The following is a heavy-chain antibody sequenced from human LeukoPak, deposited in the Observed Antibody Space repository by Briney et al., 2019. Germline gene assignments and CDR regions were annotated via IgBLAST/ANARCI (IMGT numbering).Heavy chain of an antibody. V-gene: IGHV3-23*01. CDR3: AKVATMIVVVRGPLDY. J-gene: IGHJ4*02. CDR1: GFTFRSYA. CDR2: ISGSGGST. D-gene: IGHD3-22*01. Sequence: GGSLRLSCAASGFTFRSYAMSWVRQAPGKGLEWVSVISGSGGSTYYADSVKGRFTISRDNSKNTLYLQMNSLRVEDTALYYCAKVATMIVVVRGPLDYWGQGTLVTVSS.